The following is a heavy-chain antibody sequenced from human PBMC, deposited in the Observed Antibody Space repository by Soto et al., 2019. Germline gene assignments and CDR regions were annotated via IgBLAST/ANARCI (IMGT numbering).Heavy chain of an antibody. CDR3: ARGVSSGQDHDAFDI. V-gene: IGHV1-18*01. CDR2: ISAYNGNT. Sequence: ASVKVSCKASGYTFTSYGISWVRQAPGQGLEWMGWISAYNGNTNYAQKLQGRVTMTTDTSTSTAYMELRSLRSDDTAVYYCARGVSSGQDHDAFDIWGQGTMVTVSS. CDR1: GYTFTSYG. J-gene: IGHJ3*02. D-gene: IGHD6-19*01.